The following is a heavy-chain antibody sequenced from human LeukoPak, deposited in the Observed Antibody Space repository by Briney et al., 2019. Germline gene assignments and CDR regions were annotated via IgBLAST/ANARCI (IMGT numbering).Heavy chain of an antibody. Sequence: GGSLRLSCAASGFTFRNYWMSWVRQAPGKGLEWVANIKQDGSEKYSVDSVKGRFTISRDNAKNSLYLQLNSLSAEDTAGYYCAREDYGIWGQGKMVTVSS. CDR3: AREDYGI. CDR1: GFTFRNYW. V-gene: IGHV3-7*01. CDR2: IKQDGSEK. J-gene: IGHJ3*02. D-gene: IGHD3-16*01.